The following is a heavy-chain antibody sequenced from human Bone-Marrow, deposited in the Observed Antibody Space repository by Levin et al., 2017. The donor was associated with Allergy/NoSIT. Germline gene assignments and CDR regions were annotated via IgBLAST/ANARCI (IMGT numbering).Heavy chain of an antibody. Sequence: KAGGSLRLSCAASGFTFSGYSMSWVRQAPGKGLEWVSSISGFSTYLYYADSLRGRFTISRDNAKKSLFLQMNSLRAEDTAVYYCARSPEVTYCSGGSCLQYYYNIDVWGQGTTVTVSS. D-gene: IGHD2-15*01. CDR3: ARSPEVTYCSGGSCLQYYYNIDV. V-gene: IGHV3-21*01. J-gene: IGHJ6*02. CDR2: ISGFSTYL. CDR1: GFTFSGYS.